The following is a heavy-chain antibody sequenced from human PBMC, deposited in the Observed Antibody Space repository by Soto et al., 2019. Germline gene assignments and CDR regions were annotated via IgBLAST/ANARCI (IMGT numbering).Heavy chain of an antibody. CDR3: ASFFFQAEDGIRDCSTVSAFLLNRSSDL. D-gene: IGHD3-9*01. V-gene: IGHV3-33*01. J-gene: IGHJ2*01. CDR2: IWYDGRKQ. Sequence: GKWLEWVAVIWYDGRKQYYADSVKCRFIISRDKAKNTLDLQMNSLRAEDRVVYYCASFFFQAEDGIRDCSTVSAFLLNRSSDL.